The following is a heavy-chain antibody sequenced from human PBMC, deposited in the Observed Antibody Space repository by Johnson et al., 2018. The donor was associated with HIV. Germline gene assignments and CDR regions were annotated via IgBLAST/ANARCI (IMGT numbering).Heavy chain of an antibody. Sequence: QVLLVESGGGVVQPGRSLRLSCAASGFTFSSYAMHWVRQAPGKGLEWVAVISYDGSNKYYADSVKGRFTISRDNAKNSLYLRMNSLRAEDTALYYCARGGYCTGGVCLGDAFDIWGQGTMVTVSS. D-gene: IGHD2-8*02. CDR2: ISYDGSNK. J-gene: IGHJ3*02. V-gene: IGHV3-30*04. CDR1: GFTFSSYA. CDR3: ARGGYCTGGVCLGDAFDI.